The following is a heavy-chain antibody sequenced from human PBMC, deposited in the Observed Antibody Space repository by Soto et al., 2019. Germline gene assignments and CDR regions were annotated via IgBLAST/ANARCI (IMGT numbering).Heavy chain of an antibody. CDR2: INSKFGDT. D-gene: IGHD6-25*01. J-gene: IGHJ6*02. Sequence: QVQLVQSGAEVKEPGDSVRVSCEGSGYTFTAYHIHWVRQAPGHGLEWMGWINSKFGDTTYAQDLQGGDCMTSDMSISTVYMELSRLSSDDTVIYYCARDMEYYYGRCSGYGYGVWGQGTTVTVFS. CDR1: GYTFTAYH. CDR3: ARDMEYYYGRCSGYGYGV. V-gene: IGHV1-2*02.